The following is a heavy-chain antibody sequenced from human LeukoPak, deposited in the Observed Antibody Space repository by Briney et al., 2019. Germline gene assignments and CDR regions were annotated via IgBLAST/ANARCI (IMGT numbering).Heavy chain of an antibody. CDR3: ARWGTYSSGWYDY. J-gene: IGHJ4*02. CDR2: ISSNGGST. Sequence: GRSLRLSCAASGFTFSSYAMHWVRQAPGKGLEYVSAISSNGGSTYYANSVKGRFTISRDNSKNTLYLQMGSQRAEDMAVYYCARWGTYSSGWYDYWGQGTLVTVSS. D-gene: IGHD6-19*01. CDR1: GFTFSSYA. V-gene: IGHV3-64*01.